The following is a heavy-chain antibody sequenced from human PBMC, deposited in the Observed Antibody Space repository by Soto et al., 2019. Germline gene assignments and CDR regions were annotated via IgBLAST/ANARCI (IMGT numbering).Heavy chain of an antibody. CDR3: AKDRERGMYYYAGSGYYDH. J-gene: IGHJ5*02. D-gene: IGHD3-22*01. V-gene: IGHV3-23*01. CDR2: ISGSGGST. Sequence: EVQLLESGGGLVQPGGSLRLSCAASGFTFSSYAMSWVRQAPGKGLKWVSAISGSGGSTYYADSVKGRFTISRDNSQNPLSLQMNSLRAEGAAVYYCAKDRERGMYYYAGSGYYDHWGQGTLVTVSP. CDR1: GFTFSSYA.